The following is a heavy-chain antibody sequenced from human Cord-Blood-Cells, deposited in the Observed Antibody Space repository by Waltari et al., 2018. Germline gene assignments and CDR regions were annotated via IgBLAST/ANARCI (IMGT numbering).Heavy chain of an antibody. CDR2: ISYDGSNK. D-gene: IGHD6-13*01. J-gene: IGHJ6*02. CDR1: GFTFSSYG. V-gene: IGHV3-30*18. Sequence: QVQLVESGGGVVQPGRSLRLSCAASGFTFSSYGMHWVRQAPGKGLEWVAVISYDGSNKYYADSLKGRFTISRDNSKNTLYLQMNSLRSEDTAVYYCAKDCCIAAAGKYYYYGMDVWGQGTTVTVSS. CDR3: AKDCCIAAAGKYYYYGMDV.